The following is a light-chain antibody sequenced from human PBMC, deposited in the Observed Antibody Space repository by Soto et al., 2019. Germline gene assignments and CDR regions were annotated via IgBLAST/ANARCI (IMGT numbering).Light chain of an antibody. CDR1: QSVSSN. V-gene: IGKV3-15*01. CDR2: GAS. Sequence: EIVMTQSPATLSVSPGERAPLSCRASQSVSSNLAWYQQKPGQAPRLLIYGASTRATGIPARFSGSGSGTEFTLTISSLQSEDFAVYYCQQYIKWPYTFGQGTKLEIK. J-gene: IGKJ2*01. CDR3: QQYIKWPYT.